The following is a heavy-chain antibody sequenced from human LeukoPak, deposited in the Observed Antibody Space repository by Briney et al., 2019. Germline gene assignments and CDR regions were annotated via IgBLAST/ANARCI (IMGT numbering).Heavy chain of an antibody. V-gene: IGHV1-2*02. Sequence: ASVKVSCKASGYTFTDYYIHWVRQAPGQGFEWMGWLNPNSGGVHYAQNFLGRVTMTRDTSITTVYMELTWLTSDDTAVYHCARQASSAWFPDYWGQGTLVTVSS. CDR3: ARQASSAWFPDY. CDR1: GYTFTDYY. J-gene: IGHJ4*02. D-gene: IGHD6-13*01. CDR2: LNPNSGGV.